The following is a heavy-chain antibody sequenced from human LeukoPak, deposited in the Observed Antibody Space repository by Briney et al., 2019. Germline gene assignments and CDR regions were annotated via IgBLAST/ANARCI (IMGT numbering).Heavy chain of an antibody. V-gene: IGHV1-8*01. Sequence: ASVKVSCKASGYTFKNYDINWVRQAPGQGLEWMAWMNPNNDNAGSAQKFQGRVTMTRDTSINTAYMELSSLRSDDTGVYYCARAAAGGDDPFDVWGQGSLIIVTS. CDR3: ARAAAGGDDPFDV. J-gene: IGHJ3*01. CDR2: MNPNNDNA. CDR1: GYTFKNYD. D-gene: IGHD6-25*01.